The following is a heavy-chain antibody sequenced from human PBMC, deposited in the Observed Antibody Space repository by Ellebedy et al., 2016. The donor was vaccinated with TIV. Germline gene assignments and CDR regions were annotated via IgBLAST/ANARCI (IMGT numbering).Heavy chain of an antibody. CDR2: INHTDSYT. D-gene: IGHD3-9*01. CDR1: GYSFPTYW. Sequence: PGGSLRLSCKGSGYSFPTYWISWVRQMPGQGLEWMGKINHTDSYTNYSHSFQGHVTISVDSSIGTAYLQWGILKASDTAMYYCARHRLRYFDWFESWGQGTLVTVSS. J-gene: IGHJ5*01. CDR3: ARHRLRYFDWFES. V-gene: IGHV5-10-1*01.